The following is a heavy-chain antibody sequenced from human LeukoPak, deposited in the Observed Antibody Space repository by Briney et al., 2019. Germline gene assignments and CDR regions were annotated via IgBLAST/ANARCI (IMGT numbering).Heavy chain of an antibody. D-gene: IGHD2-15*01. J-gene: IGHJ5*02. Sequence: ASVKVSCKASGGTFSSYAISWVRQAPGQGLEWMGWINPNSGGTNYAQKFQGRVTMTRDTSISTAYMELSRLRSDDTAVYYCARVRARYCSGGSCYRNWFDPWGQGTLVTVSS. CDR2: INPNSGGT. CDR3: ARVRARYCSGGSCYRNWFDP. V-gene: IGHV1-2*02. CDR1: GGTFSSYA.